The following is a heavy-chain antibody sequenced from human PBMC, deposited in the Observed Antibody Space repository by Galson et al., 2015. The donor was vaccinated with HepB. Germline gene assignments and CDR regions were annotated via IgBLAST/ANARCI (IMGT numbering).Heavy chain of an antibody. D-gene: IGHD5-12*01. CDR2: ISANTIYT. V-gene: IGHV3-11*06. CDR3: AKLSLEWRRFANNDY. Sequence: SLRLSCAASGFTFSDYYMTWIRQVPGKGLEWISYISANTIYTNYAASVKGRFTISRDNVKNSVFLQMNSLRAEDTALYYCAKLSLEWRRFANNDYWGQGTLVTVSS. J-gene: IGHJ4*02. CDR1: GFTFSDYY.